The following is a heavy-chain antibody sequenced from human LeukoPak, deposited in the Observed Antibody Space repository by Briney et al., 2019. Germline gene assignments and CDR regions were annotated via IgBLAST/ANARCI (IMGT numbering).Heavy chain of an antibody. V-gene: IGHV3-21*01. D-gene: IGHD3-16*02. CDR1: GFTFSSYS. CDR2: ISSSSSYI. Sequence: PGGSLRLSCAASGFTFSSYSMNWVRQAPGKGLEWVSSISSSSSYIYYADSVKGRFTISRDNAKNSLYLQMNSLRAEDTAVYYCARGGVIGGEEFVYWGQGTLVTVSS. J-gene: IGHJ4*02. CDR3: ARGGVIGGEEFVY.